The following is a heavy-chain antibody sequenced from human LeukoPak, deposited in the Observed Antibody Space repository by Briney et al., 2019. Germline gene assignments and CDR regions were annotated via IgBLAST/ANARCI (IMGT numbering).Heavy chain of an antibody. V-gene: IGHV3-7*01. Sequence: GGSLRLSCAASGLTFTTYWMTWVRQAPGKGLEWVANINQDGTEKYYVDSVKGRFTISRDNAKNSLYLQMNSLRAEDTAVYYCARGFGSGWRTSTYYMDVWGKGTTVTVSS. CDR3: ARGFGSGWRTSTYYMDV. J-gene: IGHJ6*03. CDR1: GLTFTTYW. D-gene: IGHD6-19*01. CDR2: INQDGTEK.